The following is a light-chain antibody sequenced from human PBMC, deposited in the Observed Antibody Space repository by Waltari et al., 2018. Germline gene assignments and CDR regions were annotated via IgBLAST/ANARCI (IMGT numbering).Light chain of an antibody. CDR3: FQHSSGYS. V-gene: IGKV3-11*01. CDR1: PSVSSY. J-gene: IGKJ2*03. Sequence: ILTQSPATLSLSPGERATLSCRASPSVSSYLAWYPQQPGQAPRLLIHSASSRATGIPDRFSGSGSGTEFTLTISSLEPEDVGVYHCFQHSSGYSFGQGTKVEIK. CDR2: SAS.